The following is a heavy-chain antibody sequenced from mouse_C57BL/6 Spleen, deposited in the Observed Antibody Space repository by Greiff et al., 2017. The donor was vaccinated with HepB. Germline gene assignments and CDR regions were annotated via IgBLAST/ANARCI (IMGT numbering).Heavy chain of an antibody. CDR3: ARRGGCAY. CDR2: INPGSGGT. Sequence: VQLQQSGAELVRPGTSVKVSCKASGYAFTNYLIEWVKQRPGQGLEWIGVINPGSGGTNYNEKFKGKATLTADKSSSTAYMQLSSLTSEDSAVYFCARRGGCAYWGQGTLVTVSA. V-gene: IGHV1-54*01. J-gene: IGHJ3*01. CDR1: GYAFTNYL.